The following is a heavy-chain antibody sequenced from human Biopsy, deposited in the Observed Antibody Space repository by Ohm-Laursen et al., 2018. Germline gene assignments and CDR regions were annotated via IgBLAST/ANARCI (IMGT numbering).Heavy chain of an antibody. CDR2: IYSGGNT. D-gene: IGHD6-19*01. V-gene: IGHV4-61*01. J-gene: IGHJ4*02. CDR1: GDSLTSGPEN. CDR3: ARGRRTSGWPYFAN. Sequence: SDTLSLTCTVSGDSLTSGPENWSWIRQSPGQGLEYIGFIYSGGNTNYNPSLQNRVTMSVDTSKNQFSLKLSSVIAADTAVYYCARGRRTSGWPYFANWGQGTLVIASS.